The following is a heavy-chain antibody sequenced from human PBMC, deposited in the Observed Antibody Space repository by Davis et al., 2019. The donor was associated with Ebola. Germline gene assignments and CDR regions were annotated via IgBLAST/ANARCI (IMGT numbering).Heavy chain of an antibody. Sequence: GESLKISCAVSGFTVSSNYLSWVRQAPGQGLEWVSTIFSGGTTYYADSVKGRFTISRDTSNNTVFLQMNSLRAEDTAVYFCARDRQRTLESWGQGTLVGVSS. D-gene: IGHD3-3*01. CDR1: GFTVSSNY. V-gene: IGHV3-53*01. CDR3: ARDRQRTLES. J-gene: IGHJ5*02. CDR2: IFSGGTT.